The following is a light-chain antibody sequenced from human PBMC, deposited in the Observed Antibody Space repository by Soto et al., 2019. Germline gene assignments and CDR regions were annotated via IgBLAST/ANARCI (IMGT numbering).Light chain of an antibody. Sequence: EIVLTQSPGTLSLSPGERATLSCRASQSVENYLAWFQQKRGQAPRLLIYDTSNRAAGIPDRFSGSGSGTDFTLTISRLEPEDFAVYYCHQRYIWPPLTFGGGTKVEIK. CDR3: HQRYIWPPLT. J-gene: IGKJ4*01. CDR1: QSVENY. CDR2: DTS. V-gene: IGKV3-11*01.